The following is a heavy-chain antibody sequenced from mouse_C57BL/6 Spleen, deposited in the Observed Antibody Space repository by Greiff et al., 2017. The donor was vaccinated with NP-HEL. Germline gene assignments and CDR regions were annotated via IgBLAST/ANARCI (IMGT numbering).Heavy chain of an antibody. CDR1: GYSFTGYF. J-gene: IGHJ1*03. V-gene: IGHV1-20*01. D-gene: IGHD1-1*01. CDR2: INPYNGDT. CDR3: ARCLITTVVASRYFDV. Sequence: VQLQQSGPELVKPGDSVKISCKASGYSFTGYFMNWVMQSHGKSLEWIGRINPYNGDTFYNQKFKGKATLTVDKSSSTAHMELRSLTSEDSAVYYCARCLITTVVASRYFDVWGTGTTVTVSS.